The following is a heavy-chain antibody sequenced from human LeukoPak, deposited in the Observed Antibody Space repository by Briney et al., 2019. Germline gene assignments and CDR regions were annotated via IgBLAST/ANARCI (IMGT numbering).Heavy chain of an antibody. J-gene: IGHJ5*02. V-gene: IGHV1-18*01. CDR3: ARDFAWGSGGAPIDDNWLDP. D-gene: IGHD7-27*01. CDR2: ISGHSGNT. CDR1: GYIFSNYG. Sequence: GAAVKVSCKASGYIFSNYGITWVRQGPGHGLEWMGWISGHSGNTNYAQKFQDRATMTTDTSTSTAYMELRSLRFDDTAVYYCARDFAWGSGGAPIDDNWLDPWGQGILVTVSS.